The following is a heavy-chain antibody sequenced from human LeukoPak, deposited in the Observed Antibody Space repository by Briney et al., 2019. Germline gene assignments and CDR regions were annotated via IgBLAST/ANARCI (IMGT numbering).Heavy chain of an antibody. CDR2: IYYSGST. Sequence: SETLSLTCTVSGGSISSSSYYWGWIRQPPGKGLEWIGSIYYSGSTYYNPSLKSRVTISVDTSKNQFSLKLSSVTAADTAVYYCARVGGAVVPAAIYAFDIWGQGTMVTVSS. D-gene: IGHD2-2*01. CDR3: ARVGGAVVPAAIYAFDI. V-gene: IGHV4-39*07. J-gene: IGHJ3*02. CDR1: GGSISSSSYY.